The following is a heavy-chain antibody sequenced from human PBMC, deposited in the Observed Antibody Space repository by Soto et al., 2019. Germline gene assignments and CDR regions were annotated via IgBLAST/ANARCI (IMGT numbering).Heavy chain of an antibody. CDR1: GGSISSSSYY. CDR2: IYYSGTT. Sequence: SETLSLTCTVSGGSISSSSYYWGWIRQPPGKGLEWIGSIYYSGTTNYNPSLKSRVTMSVDTSKNQFSLKLSSVTAADTAVYYCARASYYYYGMDVWGQGTTVTVSS. CDR3: ARASYYYYGMDV. V-gene: IGHV4-39*07. J-gene: IGHJ6*02.